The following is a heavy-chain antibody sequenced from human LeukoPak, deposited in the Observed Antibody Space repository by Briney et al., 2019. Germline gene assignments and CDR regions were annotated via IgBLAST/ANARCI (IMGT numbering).Heavy chain of an antibody. D-gene: IGHD3-16*01. V-gene: IGHV1-18*01. J-gene: IGHJ5*02. CDR2: ISVYNGNT. Sequence: SVKVSCKASGYTFTSYGISWVRQAPGQGLDWMGLISVYNGNTNYAQKLQGRVTMTTATSTSTAYMDLRSLRSDDTAVYYCARGVADYHNWFDPWGQGTLVTVSP. CDR1: GYTFTSYG. CDR3: ARGVADYHNWFDP.